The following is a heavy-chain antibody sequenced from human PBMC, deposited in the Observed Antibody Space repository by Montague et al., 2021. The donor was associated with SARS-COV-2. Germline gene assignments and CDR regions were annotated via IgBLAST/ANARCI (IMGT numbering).Heavy chain of an antibody. CDR3: ATELELSAFDI. V-gene: IGHV3-30*04. D-gene: IGHD1-7*01. Sequence: SLRLSCAASGFTFSSYAMHWVRQAPGKGLEWVAVISYDGSNKCYVDSVKGRFTISRDNSKNTLYLQMNSLRAEDTAVYYCATELELSAFDIWGQGTMVTVSS. CDR2: ISYDGSNK. J-gene: IGHJ3*02. CDR1: GFTFSSYA.